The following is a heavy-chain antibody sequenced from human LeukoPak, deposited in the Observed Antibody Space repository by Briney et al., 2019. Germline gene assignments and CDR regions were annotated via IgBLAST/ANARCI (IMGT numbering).Heavy chain of an antibody. D-gene: IGHD2-21*02. J-gene: IGHJ4*02. CDR3: ARRPSYCGGDCYVDY. Sequence: GGSLRLSCAASGFTFSSYSMNWVRQAPGKGLEWVPYISSSSSYTNYADSVKGRFTISRDNAKNSLYLQMNSLRAEDTAVYYCARRPSYCGGDCYVDYWGQGTLVTVSS. V-gene: IGHV3-21*05. CDR1: GFTFSSYS. CDR2: ISSSSSYT.